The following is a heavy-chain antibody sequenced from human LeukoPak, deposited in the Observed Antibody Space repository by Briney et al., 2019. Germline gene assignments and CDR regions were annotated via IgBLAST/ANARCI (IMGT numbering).Heavy chain of an antibody. CDR3: ATDRGYGSAFDI. CDR2: FDAEVGET. Sequence: ASVKVSCKVSGYSLTELSMHWVRQAPGNGLEWMGGFDAEVGETIYAQKFQGRVTITEDTSTGTAYMWLSSLRSEETGVYYCATDRGYGSAFDIWGQGTMVTVSS. J-gene: IGHJ3*02. CDR1: GYSLTELS. D-gene: IGHD5-12*01. V-gene: IGHV1-24*01.